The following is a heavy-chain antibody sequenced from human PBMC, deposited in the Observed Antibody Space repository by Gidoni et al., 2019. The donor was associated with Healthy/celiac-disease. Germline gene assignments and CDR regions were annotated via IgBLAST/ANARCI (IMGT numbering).Heavy chain of an antibody. J-gene: IGHJ4*02. CDR1: GLTFSNAW. Sequence: EVQLVESGGGLVKPGGSLRLSCAASGLTFSNAWMSWVRQAPGKGREWVGRIKSKTDGGTTDYAAPVKGRFTISRDDSKNTLYLQMNSLKTEDTAVYYCNGGLRYFDWLPLDYWGQGTLVTVSS. V-gene: IGHV3-15*01. CDR3: NGGLRYFDWLPLDY. CDR2: IKSKTDGGTT. D-gene: IGHD3-9*01.